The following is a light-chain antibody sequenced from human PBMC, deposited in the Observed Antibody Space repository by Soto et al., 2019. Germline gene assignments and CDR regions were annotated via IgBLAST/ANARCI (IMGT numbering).Light chain of an antibody. CDR2: EVR. CDR3: SSYTSSGTLEV. CDR1: RSDVGGYNF. V-gene: IGLV2-14*01. J-gene: IGLJ1*01. Sequence: ALTQPASVSGSPGQSIPISCTGTRSDVGGYNFVSWYQQFPGKAPKLMIYEVRNRPSGISNRFSGSKSGNTASLTISGLQAEDEADYYCSSYTSSGTLEVFGTGTKLTVL.